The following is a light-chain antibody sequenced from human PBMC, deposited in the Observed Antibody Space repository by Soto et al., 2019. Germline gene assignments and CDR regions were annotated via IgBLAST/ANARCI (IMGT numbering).Light chain of an antibody. CDR1: SSNIGTNY. Sequence: QSVLTQPPPASGTPGQIVTISCSGSSSNIGTNYVYWYKQLPGTAPKLLIYCNDQRPSGVPDRLSGSKSGTSASLAISGLRSEDEADYYCATRDNSLSRWVFGGGTKVTVL. CDR2: CND. J-gene: IGLJ3*02. V-gene: IGLV1-47*02. CDR3: ATRDNSLSRWV.